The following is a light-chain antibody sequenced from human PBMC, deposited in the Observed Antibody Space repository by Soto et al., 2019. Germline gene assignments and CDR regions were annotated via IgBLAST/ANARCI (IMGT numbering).Light chain of an antibody. J-gene: IGKJ3*01. CDR1: QSISNW. V-gene: IGKV1-5*03. Sequence: DIQMTQSPSTLSASVGDRVTITCRASQSISNWLAWYKQKPGKAPKLLIYKASNLETGVPSRFSGSGSGTEFTLTISSLQPDDFATYYCQQYNSYLFTFGPGTKVDI. CDR3: QQYNSYLFT. CDR2: KAS.